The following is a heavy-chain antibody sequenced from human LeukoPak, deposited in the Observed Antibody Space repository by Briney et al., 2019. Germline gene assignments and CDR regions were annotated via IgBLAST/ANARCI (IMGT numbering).Heavy chain of an antibody. CDR2: IRSKALYGTS. Sequence: GGSLRLSCTGSGFGFGGYALSWVRQAPGRGLEWVGFIRSKALYGTSEYAAAVEGRFAISRDDSNNIVYLQMNSLKTEDTAVYFCVRESVRDYYFDYWGQGTLVTVSS. CDR1: GFGFGGYA. V-gene: IGHV3-49*04. D-gene: IGHD3-10*02. CDR3: VRESVRDYYFDY. J-gene: IGHJ4*02.